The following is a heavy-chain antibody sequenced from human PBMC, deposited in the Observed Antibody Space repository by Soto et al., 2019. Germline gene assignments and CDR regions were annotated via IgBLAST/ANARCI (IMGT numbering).Heavy chain of an antibody. CDR1: GFTFSETW. V-gene: IGHV3-15*05. CDR2: VQRNLDGGTA. Sequence: EVQLLEAGGGLVKPGESLRISCTGFGFTFSETWMNWVRQVPGEGLEWVGRVQRNLDGGTAEYAASVRGRFIISRDDSSSTVYLQMHSLKSEDPAVYYCTADMLRSSGAAHDYWCPGIRVTVSS. J-gene: IGHJ4*02. D-gene: IGHD6-19*01. CDR3: TADMLRSSGAAHDY.